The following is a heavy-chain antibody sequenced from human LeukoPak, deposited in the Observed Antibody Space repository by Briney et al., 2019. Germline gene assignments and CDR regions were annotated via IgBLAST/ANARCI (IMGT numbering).Heavy chain of an antibody. CDR3: ASLGWSGYYYYMDV. CDR1: GGSISSYY. Sequence: SETLSLTCTVSGGSISSYYWSWIRQPPGKGLEWIGYIYYSGSTNYNPSLKSRVTISVDTSKNQFSLKLSSVTAADTAVYYCASLGWSGYYYYMDVWGKGTTVTVSS. V-gene: IGHV4-59*08. J-gene: IGHJ6*03. CDR2: IYYSGST. D-gene: IGHD3-3*01.